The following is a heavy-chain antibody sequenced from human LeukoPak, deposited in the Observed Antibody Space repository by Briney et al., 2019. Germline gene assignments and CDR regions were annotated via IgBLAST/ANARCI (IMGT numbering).Heavy chain of an antibody. CDR2: IYYTGST. J-gene: IGHJ4*02. CDR1: GGSIIRTSHY. V-gene: IGHV4-39*01. D-gene: IGHD1-1*01. CDR3: ASPRWPGTPFSTATDDN. Sequence: SETLSLTCTVSGGSIIRTSHYRGWIRQPPGKGLEWIGNIYYTGSTYYNPSLKSRVTISVDTSKNQFSLKLSSVTAADTAVYYCASPRWPGTPFSTATDDNWGQGTLVTVSS.